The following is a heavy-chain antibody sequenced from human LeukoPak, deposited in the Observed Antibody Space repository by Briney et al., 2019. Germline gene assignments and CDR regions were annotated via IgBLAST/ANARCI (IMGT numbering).Heavy chain of an antibody. CDR2: ISSSSSYI. CDR3: ARQNSVYDRFDY. V-gene: IGHV3-21*01. J-gene: IGHJ4*02. CDR1: GFTFSSYS. Sequence: GGSLRLSCAASGFTFSSYSMNWVRQAPGKGLEWVSSISSSSSYIYYADSVKGRFTISRDNAKNSLYLQMNSLRAEDTAVYYCARQNSVYDRFDYWGQGTLVTVSS. D-gene: IGHD5-12*01.